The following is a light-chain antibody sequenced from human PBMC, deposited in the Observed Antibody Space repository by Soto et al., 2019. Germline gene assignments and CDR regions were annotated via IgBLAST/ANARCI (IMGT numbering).Light chain of an antibody. CDR1: SSDVGGYNY. CDR2: EVS. Sequence: QSVLTQPASVSGSPGQSITISCTGTSSDVGGYNYVSWYQQHPGKAPKLMIYEVSNRPSGVSNRFSGSKSGNTASLTISGLQAEDEAAYYSSSYTSSSTPYVFGTGTKLTVL. J-gene: IGLJ1*01. V-gene: IGLV2-14*01. CDR3: SSYTSSSTPYV.